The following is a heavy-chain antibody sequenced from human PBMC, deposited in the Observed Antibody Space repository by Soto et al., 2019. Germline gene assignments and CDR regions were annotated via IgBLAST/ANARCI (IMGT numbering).Heavy chain of an antibody. CDR2: IDDDGSST. V-gene: IGHV3-74*01. CDR3: ARRLELPLGASHYYYGMDV. D-gene: IGHD1-7*01. J-gene: IGHJ6*02. Sequence: EAQLVESGGGLVQPGGSLRVSCSASGFDFSTYWMHWVRQVPGKGLEWVSRIDDDGSSTRYADSVKGRFTISRDNSKNIVYLEMNRLTTDDTAVYYCARRLELPLGASHYYYGMDVWGQGTTVTVSS. CDR1: GFDFSTYW.